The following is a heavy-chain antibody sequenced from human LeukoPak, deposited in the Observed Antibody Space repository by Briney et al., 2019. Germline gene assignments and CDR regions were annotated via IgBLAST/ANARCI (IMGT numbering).Heavy chain of an antibody. CDR3: ARDTLGEGEDANYAVYYFDY. Sequence: GGSLRLSCAASGFTFSNYAMTWVRQAPGKGLEWVSSLSSRSRYIYYADSLKGRFTISRDNAKNSLYLQMNSLRAEDTAVYYCARDTLGEGEDANYAVYYFDYWGQGTVVTVSS. CDR2: LSSRSRYI. V-gene: IGHV3-21*01. D-gene: IGHD4/OR15-4a*01. CDR1: GFTFSNYA. J-gene: IGHJ4*02.